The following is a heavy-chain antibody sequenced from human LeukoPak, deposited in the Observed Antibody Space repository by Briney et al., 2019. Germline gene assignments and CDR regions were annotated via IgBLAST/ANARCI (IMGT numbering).Heavy chain of an antibody. J-gene: IGHJ4*02. Sequence: GGSLRLSCAASGFTFSSYAMSRVRQAPGKGLEWVSAISGSGGSTYYADSVKGRFTISRDNSKNTLYLQMNSLRAEDTAVYYCAKDLRRLQLPGTFDYWGQGTLVTVSS. CDR2: ISGSGGST. V-gene: IGHV3-23*01. CDR1: GFTFSSYA. D-gene: IGHD5-24*01. CDR3: AKDLRRLQLPGTFDY.